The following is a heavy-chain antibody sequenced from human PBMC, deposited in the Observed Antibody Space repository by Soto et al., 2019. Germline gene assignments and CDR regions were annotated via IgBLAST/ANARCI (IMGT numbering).Heavy chain of an antibody. CDR2: IYYSGST. D-gene: IGHD3-16*01. J-gene: IGHJ3*02. Sequence: SETLSLNCTVSGGSISSSSYYWGWIRQPPGKGLEWIGSIYYSGSTYYNPSLKSRVTISVDTSKNQFSLKLSSVTAADTAVYYCARWALGGVMVGAFDIWGQGTMVTVSS. V-gene: IGHV4-39*01. CDR1: GGSISSSSYY. CDR3: ARWALGGVMVGAFDI.